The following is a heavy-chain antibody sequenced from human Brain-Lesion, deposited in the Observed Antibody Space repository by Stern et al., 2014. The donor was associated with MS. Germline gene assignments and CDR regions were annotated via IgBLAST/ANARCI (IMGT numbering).Heavy chain of an antibody. J-gene: IGHJ6*01. V-gene: IGHV1-2*02. Sequence: QLVQSGAEVKKPGASVKVSCQTSGYIFTGYYIHWVRQAPGQGLEWMAWINPNTGGTKDAQNFQGRVTRSRDTSSSTAYVELSSLTSDDTAVYYCARDQRGITIFGVVTDYYYLGMDVWGEGTTVTVS. CDR3: ARDQRGITIFGVVTDYYYLGMDV. D-gene: IGHD3-3*01. CDR2: INPNTGGT. CDR1: GYIFTGYY.